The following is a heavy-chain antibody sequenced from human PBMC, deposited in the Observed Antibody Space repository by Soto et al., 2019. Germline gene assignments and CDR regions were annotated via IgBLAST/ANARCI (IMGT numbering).Heavy chain of an antibody. D-gene: IGHD3-16*02. CDR3: AHSPTEVDDYIWGSYHWFDP. V-gene: IGHV2-5*02. J-gene: IGHJ5*02. CDR1: GFSLSTSGVG. Sequence: SGPTLVNPTQTLTLTCTFSGFSLSTSGVGVGWIRQPPGKALEWLALIYWDDDKRYSPSLKSRLTITKDTSKNQVVLTMTNMDPVDTATYYCAHSPTEVDDYIWGSYHWFDPWGQGTLVTVSS. CDR2: IYWDDDK.